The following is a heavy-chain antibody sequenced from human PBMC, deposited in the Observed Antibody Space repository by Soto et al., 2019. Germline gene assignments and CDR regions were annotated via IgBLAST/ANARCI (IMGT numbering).Heavy chain of an antibody. V-gene: IGHV3-30*18. D-gene: IGHD6-19*01. CDR2: ISYDGSNK. CDR3: AKDSSGWYDAFDI. J-gene: IGHJ3*02. Sequence: GGSLRLSCAASGFTFSSYGMHWVRQAPGKGLEWVAVISYDGSNKYYADSVKGRFTISRDNSKNTLYLQMNSLRAEDTAVYYCAKDSSGWYDAFDIWGQGTMVTVSS. CDR1: GFTFSSYG.